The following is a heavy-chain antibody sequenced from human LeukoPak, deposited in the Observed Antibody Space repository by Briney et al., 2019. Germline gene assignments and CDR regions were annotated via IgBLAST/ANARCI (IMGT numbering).Heavy chain of an antibody. Sequence: GGSLRLSCAASGFTVSSNYMSWVRQAPGKGRGWVANTKGDGSEKYHGDSVTGRFTISRDNAHDSLYLQMNSLRAEDTAIYYCASYRVSHGMDVWGQGTTVTVSS. V-gene: IGHV3-7*01. J-gene: IGHJ6*02. CDR2: TKGDGSEK. CDR3: ASYRVSHGMDV. CDR1: GFTVSSNY. D-gene: IGHD1-26*01.